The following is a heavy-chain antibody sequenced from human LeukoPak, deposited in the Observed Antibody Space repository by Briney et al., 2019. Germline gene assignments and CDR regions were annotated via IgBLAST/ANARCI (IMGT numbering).Heavy chain of an antibody. CDR2: INQDGSEK. D-gene: IGHD6-19*01. V-gene: IGHV3-7*01. Sequence: GGSLRLSCAASGLTFSTYWMSWVRHAPGKGLEWVANINQDGSEKNYVDSVKGRFTISRDNAKNSLYLQMNSLRAEDTAVYYCARDRWLGYWGQGTLVTVSS. CDR3: ARDRWLGY. CDR1: GLTFSTYW. J-gene: IGHJ4*02.